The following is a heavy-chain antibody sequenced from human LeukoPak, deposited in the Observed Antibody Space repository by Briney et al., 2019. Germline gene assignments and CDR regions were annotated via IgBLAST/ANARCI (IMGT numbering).Heavy chain of an antibody. CDR2: INPKSNNT. J-gene: IGHJ4*02. Sequence: GASVKVSCKASGFGFSTSDIIWVRQAAGQGLEWMGWINPKSNNTGFAQRFQGRVTMTTNTSINIAYMELGSLTSEDTAVYFCARGRGFLPAASPFDYWGQGTLVTVSS. V-gene: IGHV1-8*01. D-gene: IGHD2-2*01. CDR3: ARGRGFLPAASPFDY. CDR1: GFGFSTSD.